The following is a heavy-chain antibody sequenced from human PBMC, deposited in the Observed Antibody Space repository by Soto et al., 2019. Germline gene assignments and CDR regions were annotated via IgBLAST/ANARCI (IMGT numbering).Heavy chain of an antibody. CDR1: GGSISSYY. J-gene: IGHJ6*02. D-gene: IGHD2-2*01. V-gene: IGHV4-59*12. Sequence: SETLSLTCTVSGGSISSYYWSWIRQPPGKGLEWIGYIYYSGSTNYNPSLKSRDTISVDTSKSQFSLKLSSVTAADTAVYYCARDRRKTVVVPAATLYYYYGMDVWGQGTTVTV. CDR3: ARDRRKTVVVPAATLYYYYGMDV. CDR2: IYYSGST.